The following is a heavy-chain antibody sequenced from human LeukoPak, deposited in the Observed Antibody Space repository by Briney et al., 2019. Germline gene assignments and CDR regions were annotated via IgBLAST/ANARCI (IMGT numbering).Heavy chain of an antibody. CDR1: GFTFSSYG. J-gene: IGHJ4*02. D-gene: IGHD3-10*01. V-gene: IGHV3-30*18. Sequence: GRSLRLSCAASGFTFSSYGMHWVRQAPGKGLEWVAVISYDGSNKYYADSVKGRFTISRDNSKNTLYLQMNSLRAEDTAVYYCAKTIGSGSYRALDYWGQGTLVTVSS. CDR2: ISYDGSNK. CDR3: AKTIGSGSYRALDY.